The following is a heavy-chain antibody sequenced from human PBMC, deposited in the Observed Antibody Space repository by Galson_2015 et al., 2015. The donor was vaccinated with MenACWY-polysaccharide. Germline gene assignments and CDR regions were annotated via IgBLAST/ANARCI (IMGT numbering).Heavy chain of an antibody. D-gene: IGHD6-19*01. J-gene: IGHJ4*02. CDR2: ISSSSSTI. V-gene: IGHV3-48*01. Sequence: SLRLSCAASGFIFSSYRMNWVRRAPVKGPEWVSYISSSSSTIHYADSVKGRFTISRDNGKNSLYLQMNSLRAEDTAVYYCARADYLDYWGQGTLVTVSS. CDR1: GFIFSSYR. CDR3: ARADYLDY.